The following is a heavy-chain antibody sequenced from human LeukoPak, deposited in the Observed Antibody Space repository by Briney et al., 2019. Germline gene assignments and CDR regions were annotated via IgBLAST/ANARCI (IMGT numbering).Heavy chain of an antibody. CDR1: GDSVSSNSAA. J-gene: IGHJ5*02. V-gene: IGHV6-1*01. CDR2: TYYRSKWYN. CDR3: AGSRGYDGYYYDSSGYRNWFDP. Sequence: SQTLSLTCAISGDSVSSNSAAWNWIRQSPSRGLEWLGRTYYRSKWYNDYAVSMKSRITINPDASKNQFSLQLNSVTPEDTAVYYCAGSRGYDGYYYDSSGYRNWFDPWGQGTLVTVSS. D-gene: IGHD3-22*01.